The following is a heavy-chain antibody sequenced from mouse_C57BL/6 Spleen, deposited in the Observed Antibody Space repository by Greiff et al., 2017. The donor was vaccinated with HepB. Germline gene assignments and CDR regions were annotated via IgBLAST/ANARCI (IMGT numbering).Heavy chain of an antibody. Sequence: VKLQQPGAELVKPGASVKLSCKASGYTFTSYWMHWVKQRPGQGLEWIGMIHPNSGSTNYNEKFKSKATLTVDKSSSTAYMQLSSLTSEDSAVYYCARPAQATQFRHWGQGTLVTVSA. V-gene: IGHV1-64*01. J-gene: IGHJ3*01. CDR3: ARPAQATQFRH. CDR2: IHPNSGST. CDR1: GYTFTSYW. D-gene: IGHD3-2*02.